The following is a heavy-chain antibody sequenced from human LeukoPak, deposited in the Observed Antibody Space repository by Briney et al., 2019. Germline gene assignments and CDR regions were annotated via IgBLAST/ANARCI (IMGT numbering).Heavy chain of an antibody. D-gene: IGHD6-19*01. V-gene: IGHV3-9*01. CDR1: GFTFDDYA. CDR2: ISWNSGSI. Sequence: PGGSLRLSCAASGFTFDDYAMHWVRQAPGKGLEWVSGISWNSGSIGYADSVKGRFTISRDNAKNSLYLQMNSLRAEDTALYYCAKDSIAVAGTESWFDPWGQGTLVTVSS. J-gene: IGHJ5*02. CDR3: AKDSIAVAGTESWFDP.